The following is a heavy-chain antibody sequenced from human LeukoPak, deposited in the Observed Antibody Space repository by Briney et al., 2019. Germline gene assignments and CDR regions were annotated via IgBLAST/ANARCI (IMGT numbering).Heavy chain of an antibody. CDR3: AKAARLGPSHFDY. J-gene: IGHJ4*02. V-gene: IGHV3-33*03. CDR2: VWVDGNNK. D-gene: IGHD6-25*01. CDR1: GFTFTAYG. Sequence: GGSLRLSCATSGFTFTAYGLHWVRQAPGMGLEWVAVVWVDGNNKFYADSVNGRFTISRDNSRSTLYLHRNSLRDDDTAVYYCAKAARLGPSHFDYWGRGTLVTVSS.